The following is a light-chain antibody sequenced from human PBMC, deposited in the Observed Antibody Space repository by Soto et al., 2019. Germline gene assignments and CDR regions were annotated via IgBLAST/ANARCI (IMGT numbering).Light chain of an antibody. J-gene: IGLJ1*01. V-gene: IGLV2-14*03. CDR1: SSDVGSYNY. CDR3: QSYDSSLSGYV. CDR2: DVS. Sequence: QSALTQPASVSGSPGQSIAISCTGTSSDVGSYNYVSWYQQHPGKAPKLMIYDVSNRPSGVSDRFSGSKSGTSASLAITGLQAEDEADYYCQSYDSSLSGYVFGTGTKVTVL.